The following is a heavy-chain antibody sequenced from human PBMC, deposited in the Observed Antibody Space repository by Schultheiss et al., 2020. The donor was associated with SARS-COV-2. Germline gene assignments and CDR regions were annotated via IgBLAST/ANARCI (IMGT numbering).Heavy chain of an antibody. Sequence: GGSLRLSCAASGFTFSSYAMSWVRQAPGKGLEWVSAISGSGGSTYYADSVKGRFTISRDNSKNTLYLQMNSLRAEDTAVYYCAKVSVEDIVVVPAAMDYWGQGTLVTVSS. D-gene: IGHD2-2*01. CDR3: AKVSVEDIVVVPAAMDY. CDR1: GFTFSSYA. V-gene: IGHV3-23*01. CDR2: ISGSGGST. J-gene: IGHJ4*02.